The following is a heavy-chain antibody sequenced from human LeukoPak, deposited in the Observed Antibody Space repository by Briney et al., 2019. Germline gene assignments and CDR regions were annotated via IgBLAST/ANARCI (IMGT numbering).Heavy chain of an antibody. CDR1: GFTFSSYS. CDR2: IIENGYDK. J-gene: IGHJ4*02. Sequence: GGSLRLSCVASGFTFSSYSMNWARQAPGKGLEWVSGIIENGYDKYYADSVKGRFTISRDNSKNTLYLQMNSLRADDTAVYYCARDYVTPGITGTTSPLVYWGQRSLVSVSS. CDR3: ARDYVTPGITGTTSPLVY. D-gene: IGHD1-7*01. V-gene: IGHV3-21*04.